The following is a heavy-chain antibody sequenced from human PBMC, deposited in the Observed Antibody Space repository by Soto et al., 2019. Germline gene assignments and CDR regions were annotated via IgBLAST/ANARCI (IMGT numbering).Heavy chain of an antibody. V-gene: IGHV4-30-4*01. Sequence: QVQLQESGPGLVKPSQTLSLTCTVSGGSISSGDYYWSWIRQPPGKGLEWIGYIYYSGSTYYNPSLKSRVTISVDTSKNQFSLKLSSVTAADTAVYYCARDPAERDLGGNPDAFDIWGQGTMVTVSS. D-gene: IGHD2-15*01. CDR3: ARDPAERDLGGNPDAFDI. CDR2: IYYSGST. J-gene: IGHJ3*02. CDR1: GGSISSGDYY.